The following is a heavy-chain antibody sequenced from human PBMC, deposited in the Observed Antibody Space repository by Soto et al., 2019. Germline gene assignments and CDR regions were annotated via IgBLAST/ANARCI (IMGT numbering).Heavy chain of an antibody. J-gene: IGHJ6*02. D-gene: IGHD2-2*01. V-gene: IGHV1-69*13. Sequence: GASVKVSCKASGYTFTGYGISWVRQAPGQGLEWMGGIIAMFRTANYAQKFQGRVTITADESTSTAYMELSSLRSEDTAMYYCARRGVLLPAVQTNYYYYSAKDVWG. CDR1: GYTFTGYG. CDR3: ARRGVLLPAVQTNYYYYSAKDV. CDR2: IIAMFRTA.